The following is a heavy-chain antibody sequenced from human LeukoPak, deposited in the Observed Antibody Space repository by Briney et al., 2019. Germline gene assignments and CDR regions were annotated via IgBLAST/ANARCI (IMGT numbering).Heavy chain of an antibody. CDR3: ARGTASSRLPEGH. Sequence: SETLSLTCTVSGGSISSGSYYWSWLRQPAGKGLEWISRIYSSGNTNYNLSLKSPVTISVDTYKNQFSLKLSSVYAADRAVYYCARGTASSRLPEGHWGQGTLVTVSS. J-gene: IGHJ4*02. V-gene: IGHV4-61*02. CDR1: GGSISSGSYY. D-gene: IGHD6-25*01. CDR2: IYSSGNT.